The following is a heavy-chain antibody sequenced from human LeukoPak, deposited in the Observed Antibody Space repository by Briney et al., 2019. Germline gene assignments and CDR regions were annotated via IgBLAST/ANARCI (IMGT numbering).Heavy chain of an antibody. D-gene: IGHD5-12*01. J-gene: IGHJ6*03. V-gene: IGHV3-64*01. CDR1: GFTFSSYA. CDR3: ARDALVATAYYYYYYMDV. CDR2: ISSNGGST. Sequence: GGSLRLSCAASGFTFSSYAMHWVRQAPGKGLEYVSAISSNGGSTYYANSVKGRFTISRDNSKNTLYLQMGSLRAEDMAVYYCARDALVATAYYYYYYMDVWGKGTTVTVSS.